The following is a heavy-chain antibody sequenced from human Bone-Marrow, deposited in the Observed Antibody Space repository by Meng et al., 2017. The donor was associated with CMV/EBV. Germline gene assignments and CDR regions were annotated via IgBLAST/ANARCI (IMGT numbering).Heavy chain of an antibody. Sequence: GESLKISCAASGFTFSSYWMHWVRQAPGKGLVWVSRINSDGSSTSYADSVKGRFTISRDNAKNTLYLQMNSLRAENTAVYYCAREGRRSSWYPISNWFDPWGHGTLVTVSS. J-gene: IGHJ5*02. CDR2: INSDGSST. D-gene: IGHD6-13*01. CDR3: AREGRRSSWYPISNWFDP. CDR1: GFTFSSYW. V-gene: IGHV3-74*01.